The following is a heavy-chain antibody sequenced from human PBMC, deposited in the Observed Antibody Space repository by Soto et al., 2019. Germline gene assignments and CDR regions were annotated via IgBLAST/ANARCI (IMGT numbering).Heavy chain of an antibody. CDR1: GYSFTSYW. D-gene: IGHD3-22*01. CDR2: IYPGDSDT. J-gene: IGHJ6*02. Sequence: GESLKISCKGSGYSFTSYWIGWVRQMPGKGLGWMGIIYPGDSDTRYSPSFQGQVTISADKSISTAYLQWSSLKASDTAMYYCARSLTYYYDSRGIFYGMDVWGQGTTVTVSS. CDR3: ARSLTYYYDSRGIFYGMDV. V-gene: IGHV5-51*01.